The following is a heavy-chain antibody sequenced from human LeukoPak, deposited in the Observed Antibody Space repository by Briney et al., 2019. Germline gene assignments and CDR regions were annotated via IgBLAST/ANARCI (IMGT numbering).Heavy chain of an antibody. CDR1: GFTFSSYA. CDR2: ISYDGSNK. Sequence: GGSLRLSCAASGFTFSSYAMHWFRQAPGKGLEWVAVISYDGSNKYYADSVKGRFTISRDNSKNTLYLQMNSLRAEDTAVYYCARDPAMGRNNYYYYGMDVWGQGTTVTVSS. CDR3: ARDPAMGRNNYYYYGMDV. J-gene: IGHJ6*02. V-gene: IGHV3-30-3*01. D-gene: IGHD5-18*01.